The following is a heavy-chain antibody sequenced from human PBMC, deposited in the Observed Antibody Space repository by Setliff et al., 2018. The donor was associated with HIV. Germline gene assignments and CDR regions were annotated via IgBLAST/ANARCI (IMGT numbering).Heavy chain of an antibody. CDR2: IKQDGSEK. D-gene: IGHD3-22*01. V-gene: IGHV3-7*01. J-gene: IGHJ3*02. CDR1: GFTFSSYW. CDR3: ARDRGWRLLPNDAFDI. Sequence: PGGSLRLSCAASGFTFSSYWMSWVRQAPGKGLEWVANIKQDGSEKYYADSVKGRFTISRDNSKNTLYLQMNSLRAEDTAVYNCARDRGWRLLPNDAFDIWGQGTMVTVSS.